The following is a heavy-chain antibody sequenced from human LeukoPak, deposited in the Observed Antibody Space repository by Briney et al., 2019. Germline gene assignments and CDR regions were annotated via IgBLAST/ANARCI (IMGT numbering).Heavy chain of an antibody. Sequence: GRSLRLSCAVSGFTFDDDAIHWVRQAPPQGRDWVSGVSWNSGSIGYADPVQGRFTISRDNAKNSLYLQMNSLRSEDTALYYCAKDIALGGYGDDGMDVWGQGTTVTVSS. CDR1: GFTFDDDA. CDR3: AKDIALGGYGDDGMDV. CDR2: VSWNSGSI. J-gene: IGHJ6*02. V-gene: IGHV3-9*01. D-gene: IGHD5-12*01.